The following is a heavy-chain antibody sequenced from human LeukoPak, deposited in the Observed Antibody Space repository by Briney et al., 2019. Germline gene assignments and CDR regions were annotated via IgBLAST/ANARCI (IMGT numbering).Heavy chain of an antibody. D-gene: IGHD2-21*02. Sequence: GGSLRLSCAASGFTFSSHEMSWVRQAPGKGLEWVAVVSRNGEATDYRGSVKGRLTISRDNSKNMVYLEMNSLRVEDTAIYYCAREMVTAQRYFDYWGQGTLVTVSS. V-gene: IGHV3-23*01. CDR2: VSRNGEAT. J-gene: IGHJ4*02. CDR1: GFTFSSHE. CDR3: AREMVTAQRYFDY.